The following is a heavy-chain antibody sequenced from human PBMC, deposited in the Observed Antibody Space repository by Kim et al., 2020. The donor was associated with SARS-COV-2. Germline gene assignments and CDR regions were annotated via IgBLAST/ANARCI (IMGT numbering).Heavy chain of an antibody. J-gene: IGHJ4*02. CDR3: AKEIGGGLPLDD. D-gene: IGHD2-15*01. CDR1: GFTFSNHG. CDR2: VAHDGSVE. Sequence: GGSLRLSCAASGFTFSNHGMHWVRQAPGKGLDWVAVVAHDGSVEFYADSAKGRFTISRDNSRNTVYLRMNSLRVDDTAVYYCAKEIGGGLPLDDWGQGTL. V-gene: IGHV3-30*18.